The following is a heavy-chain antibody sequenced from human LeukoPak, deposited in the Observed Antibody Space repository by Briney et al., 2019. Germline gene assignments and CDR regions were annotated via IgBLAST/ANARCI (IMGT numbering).Heavy chain of an antibody. Sequence: PGGSLRLSCAASGFTFSSYAMSWVRQAPGKGLKWVSAISGSGGSTYYADSVKGRFTISRDNSKNTLYLQMNSLRAEDTAVYYCAKRIEYSSSSDYFQHWGQGTLVTVSS. CDR1: GFTFSSYA. V-gene: IGHV3-23*01. J-gene: IGHJ1*01. CDR2: ISGSGGST. CDR3: AKRIEYSSSSDYFQH. D-gene: IGHD6-6*01.